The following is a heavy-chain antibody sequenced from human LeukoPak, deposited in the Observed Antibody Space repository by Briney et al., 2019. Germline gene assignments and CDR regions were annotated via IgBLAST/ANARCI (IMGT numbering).Heavy chain of an antibody. CDR1: GFTFSSYG. J-gene: IGHJ4*02. CDR3: AKDWGSGSYPWGYFDY. D-gene: IGHD3-10*01. CDR2: ISYDGSNK. Sequence: PGRSLRLSCAASGFTFSSYGMHWVRQAPGKGLEWVAVISYDGSNKYYADSVKGRFTISRDNSKNTLYLQMNSLRAEDTAVYYCAKDWGSGSYPWGYFDYWGQGTLVTVSS. V-gene: IGHV3-30*18.